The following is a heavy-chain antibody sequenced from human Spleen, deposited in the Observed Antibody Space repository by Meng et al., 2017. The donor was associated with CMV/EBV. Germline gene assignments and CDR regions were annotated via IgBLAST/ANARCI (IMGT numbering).Heavy chain of an antibody. CDR3: ARMGPALPYNWFDP. CDR2: IVPFLDIA. J-gene: IGHJ5*02. V-gene: IGHV1-69*02. Sequence: SGGTFIKYTISWVRQAPGQGLEWMGRIVPFLDIANYAQKFRGRITITADKSTNTTYMKLSSLSSDDTAVYYCARMGPALPYNWFDPWGQGTLVTVSS. CDR1: GGTFIKYT.